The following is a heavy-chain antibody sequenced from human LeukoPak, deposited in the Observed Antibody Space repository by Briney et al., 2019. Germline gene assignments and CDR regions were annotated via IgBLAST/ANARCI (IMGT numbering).Heavy chain of an antibody. V-gene: IGHV3-30*02. CDR3: AKDEELSYYDSSGYFN. J-gene: IGHJ4*02. Sequence: GGSLRLSCAASGFTFSSYGMHWVRQAPGKGLEWVAFIRYDGSNKYYADSVKGRFTISRGNSKNTLYLQMNSLGAEDTAVYYCAKDEELSYYDSSGYFNWGQGTLVTVSS. CDR1: GFTFSSYG. D-gene: IGHD3-22*01. CDR2: IRYDGSNK.